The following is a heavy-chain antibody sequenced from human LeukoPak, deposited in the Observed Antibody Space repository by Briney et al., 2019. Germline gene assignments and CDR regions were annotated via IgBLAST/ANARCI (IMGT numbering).Heavy chain of an antibody. Sequence: SETLSLTCAVYGGSFSGYYWSWIRRPPGKGLEWIGEINHSGSTNYNPSLKSRVTISVDTSKNQFSLKLSSVTAADTAVYYCARRRPVPYYYYYGMDVWGQGTTVTVSS. V-gene: IGHV4-34*01. CDR3: ARRRPVPYYYYYGMDV. J-gene: IGHJ6*02. CDR1: GGSFSGYY. CDR2: INHSGST.